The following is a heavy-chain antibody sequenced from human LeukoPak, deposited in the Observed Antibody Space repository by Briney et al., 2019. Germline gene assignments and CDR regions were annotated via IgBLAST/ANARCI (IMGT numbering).Heavy chain of an antibody. Sequence: RPGGSLRLSCVASGFIFSDYAMNWVRQAPGKGLQWVSSISGPGGNTYYADSVKGRFTISRDNSKNTLYLQMTSLRAEETALYYCAKSARGYSYGDFAYWGQGTLVTVSS. D-gene: IGHD5-18*01. CDR3: AKSARGYSYGDFAY. CDR2: ISGPGGNT. CDR1: GFIFSDYA. V-gene: IGHV3-23*01. J-gene: IGHJ4*02.